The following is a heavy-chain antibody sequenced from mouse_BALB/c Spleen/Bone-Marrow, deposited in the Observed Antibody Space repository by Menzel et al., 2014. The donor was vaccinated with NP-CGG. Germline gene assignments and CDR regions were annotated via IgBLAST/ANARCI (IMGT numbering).Heavy chain of an antibody. J-gene: IGHJ2*01. V-gene: IGHV1-18*01. CDR2: VNPNIGGS. CDR1: GYTFTDNT. Sequence: VQLQQPGPELVKPGASVKISCKTSGYTFTDNTIHWVKQSLGKSLAWIGSVNPNIGGSTYYQRVKGRATLTVDKSSNTAYMELRSLTSEDSAVYYCARSVHFDNWGQGTTLTVSS. CDR3: ARSVHFDN.